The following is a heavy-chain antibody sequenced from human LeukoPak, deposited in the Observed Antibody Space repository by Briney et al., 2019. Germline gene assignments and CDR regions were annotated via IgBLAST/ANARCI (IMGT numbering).Heavy chain of an antibody. Sequence: ASVKVSCKASGGTFSIYAISWVRQAPGQGLEWMGGIIPIFGTANYAQKFQGRVTITADESTSTAYMELSSLRSEDTAVYYCASDRITMVRGVLDYWGQGTLVTVSS. D-gene: IGHD3-10*01. V-gene: IGHV1-69*13. CDR1: GGTFSIYA. CDR2: IIPIFGTA. CDR3: ASDRITMVRGVLDY. J-gene: IGHJ4*02.